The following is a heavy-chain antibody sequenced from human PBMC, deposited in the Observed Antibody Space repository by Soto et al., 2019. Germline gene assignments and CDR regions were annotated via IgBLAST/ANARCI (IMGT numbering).Heavy chain of an antibody. Sequence: GALRLSCAASGFTVSSNYMSWVRQAPGKGLEWVSVIYSGGSTYYADSVKGRFTISRDNSKNTLYLQMNSLRAEDTAVYYCARDLFGEGAFDYWGQGTLVTVSS. V-gene: IGHV3-53*01. CDR2: IYSGGST. J-gene: IGHJ4*02. CDR1: GFTVSSNY. CDR3: ARDLFGEGAFDY. D-gene: IGHD3-10*02.